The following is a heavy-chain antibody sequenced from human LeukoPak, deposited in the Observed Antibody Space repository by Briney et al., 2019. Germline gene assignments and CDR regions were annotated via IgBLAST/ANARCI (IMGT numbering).Heavy chain of an antibody. CDR3: AIEKFGYFYR. J-gene: IGHJ2*01. V-gene: IGHV1-2*02. CDR1: GYTFTVYY. CDR2: INPNSGGT. Sequence: ASVKVSCKASGYTFTVYYMHSVREAPGQGLECMGWINPNSGGTNYEQKFQGRVTMTRDTTISAAYMEMNRMRYDDTPVEYCAIEKFGYFYRWRRRTLIAVSP.